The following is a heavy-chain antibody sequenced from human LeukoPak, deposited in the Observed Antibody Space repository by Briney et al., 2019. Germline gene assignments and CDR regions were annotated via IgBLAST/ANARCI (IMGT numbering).Heavy chain of an antibody. CDR2: MNPNSGNT. Sequence: ASVKVSCKASGYTFTSYDINWVRQATGQGLEWMGWMNPNSGNTGYAQKFQGRVTMTRNTSISTAYMELSSPRSEDTAVYYCAREVTAAGTLYFDYWGQGTLVTVSS. CDR3: AREVTAAGTLYFDY. D-gene: IGHD6-13*01. J-gene: IGHJ4*02. CDR1: GYTFTSYD. V-gene: IGHV1-8*01.